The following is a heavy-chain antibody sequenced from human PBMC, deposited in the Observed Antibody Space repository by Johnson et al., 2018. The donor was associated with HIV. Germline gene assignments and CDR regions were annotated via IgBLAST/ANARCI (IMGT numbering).Heavy chain of an antibody. V-gene: IGHV3-20*04. CDR2: ISWNGGST. CDR3: ASGSGSYLSAFDI. D-gene: IGHD1-26*01. CDR1: GFTFDDYA. Sequence: MLLVESGGVVVQPGGSLRLSCAASGFTFDDYAMHWVRQAPGKGLEWVSLISWNGGSTGYADSVKGRFTISRDNAKNSLYLQMNSLRAEDTALYYCASGSGSYLSAFDIWGQGTMVTVSS. J-gene: IGHJ3*02.